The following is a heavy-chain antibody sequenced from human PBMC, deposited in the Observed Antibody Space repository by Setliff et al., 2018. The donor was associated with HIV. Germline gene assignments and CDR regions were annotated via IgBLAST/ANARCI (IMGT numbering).Heavy chain of an antibody. Sequence: WASVKVSCKASGYTFTGHYLHWVQQAPGQGLEWLGWVNPNSGDAIYAQNFQGRVTMTRDTSINAAYMELRGLRSDDTAVYYCARNFGLSPSGKYYYYYGMDIWGQGTTVTVSS. CDR3: ARNFGLSPSGKYYYYYGMDI. CDR1: GYTFTGHY. V-gene: IGHV1-2*02. D-gene: IGHD3-10*01. CDR2: VNPNSGDA. J-gene: IGHJ6*02.